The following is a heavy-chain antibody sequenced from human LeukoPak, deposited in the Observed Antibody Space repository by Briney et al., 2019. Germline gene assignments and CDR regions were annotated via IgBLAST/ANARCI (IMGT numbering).Heavy chain of an antibody. CDR3: ATTRWTSERGGFDY. CDR2: IYTSGST. CDR1: GDSISSGSYY. Sequence: SETLSLTCTVSGDSISSGSYYWSWIRQPAGKGLEWIGRIYTSGSTKYNPSLKSRVTISLDTSKNQFSLKVSSVTAADTAMYYCATTRWTSERGGFDYWGQGTLVTVSS. V-gene: IGHV4-61*02. J-gene: IGHJ4*02. D-gene: IGHD1-1*01.